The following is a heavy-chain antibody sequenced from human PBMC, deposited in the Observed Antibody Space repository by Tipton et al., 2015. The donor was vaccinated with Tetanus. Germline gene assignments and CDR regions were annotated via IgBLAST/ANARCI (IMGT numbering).Heavy chain of an antibody. D-gene: IGHD6-19*01. CDR3: ARDKPLQSGSSGWYGYYYYGMDV. Sequence: AASGFTFSSYSMNWVRQAPGKGLEWVSYISSSSSTIYYADSVKGRFTISRDNAKNSLYLQMNSLRDEDTAVYYCARDKPLQSGSSGWYGYYYYGMDVWGQGTTVTVSS. V-gene: IGHV3-48*02. J-gene: IGHJ6*02. CDR2: ISSSSSTI. CDR1: GFTFSSYS.